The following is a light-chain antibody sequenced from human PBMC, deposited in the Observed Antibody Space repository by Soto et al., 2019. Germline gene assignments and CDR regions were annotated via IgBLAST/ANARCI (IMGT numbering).Light chain of an antibody. CDR1: QTVRTY. J-gene: IGKJ5*01. V-gene: IGKV1-39*01. CDR3: QQSYNSPVT. Sequence: DIQMTQSPASLSASVEDRVTITCRASQTVRTYLNWYQQKPGKAPKLLIYAASNLQSGVPSRFSGSGSGTDFTLPITSLRPEDFATYWCQQSYNSPVTFGQGTRLEI. CDR2: AAS.